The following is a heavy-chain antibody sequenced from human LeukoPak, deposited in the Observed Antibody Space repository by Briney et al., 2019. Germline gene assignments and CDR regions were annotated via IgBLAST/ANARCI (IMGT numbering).Heavy chain of an antibody. CDR1: GFTFGTYW. Sequence: GGSLRLSCVASGFTFGTYWMSWVRQAPGKGLEWVSSISSSSSYIYYADSVKGRFTISRDNAKNSLYLQMNSLRAEDTAVYYCARNGRDGYKLDYWGQGTLVTVSS. D-gene: IGHD5-24*01. CDR3: ARNGRDGYKLDY. CDR2: ISSSSSYI. J-gene: IGHJ4*02. V-gene: IGHV3-21*01.